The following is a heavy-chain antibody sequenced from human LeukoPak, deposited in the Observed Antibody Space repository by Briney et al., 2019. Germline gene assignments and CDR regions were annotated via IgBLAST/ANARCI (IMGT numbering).Heavy chain of an antibody. D-gene: IGHD4-17*01. Sequence: SETLSLTCTVSGGSISSGSYYWSWIRQPAGKGLEWIGRIYYSGSTNYNPSLKSRVTISVDTSKNQFSLKLSSVTAADTAVYYCASQYRDGDDFDYWGQGTLVTVSS. CDR3: ASQYRDGDDFDY. V-gene: IGHV4-61*10. CDR2: IYYSGST. J-gene: IGHJ4*02. CDR1: GGSISSGSYY.